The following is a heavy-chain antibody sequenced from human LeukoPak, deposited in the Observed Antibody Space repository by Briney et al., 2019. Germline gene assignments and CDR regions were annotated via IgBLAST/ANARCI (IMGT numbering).Heavy chain of an antibody. D-gene: IGHD2-2*01. Sequence: SETLSLTCAVYGGSFSGYYWSWIRQPPGKGLEWIGEINHSGSTNYNPSLKSRVTMSLDTSKNQFSLKMTSVTAADSAIYFCARMPVPIHDAFDIWGQGTAVMVSS. V-gene: IGHV4-34*01. CDR3: ARMPVPIHDAFDI. J-gene: IGHJ3*02. CDR1: GGSFSGYY. CDR2: INHSGST.